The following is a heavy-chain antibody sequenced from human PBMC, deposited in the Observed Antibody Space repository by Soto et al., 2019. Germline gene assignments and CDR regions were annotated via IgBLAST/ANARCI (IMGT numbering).Heavy chain of an antibody. J-gene: IGHJ6*03. CDR1: GGTFSAYY. V-gene: IGHV4-34*01. Sequence: QVQLQQWGAGLVEPSETLSLTCAVHGGTFSAYYWSWIRQAPGKGLEWIGEINHRGSATYSPSLNRRVTISVDTAKDQFSLRLTSLTAADTAVYFCARGGWGISSTPYYDNYYYMDIWGKGTTVTVSS. CDR3: ARGGWGISSTPYYDNYYYMDI. CDR2: INHRGSA. D-gene: IGHD3-22*01.